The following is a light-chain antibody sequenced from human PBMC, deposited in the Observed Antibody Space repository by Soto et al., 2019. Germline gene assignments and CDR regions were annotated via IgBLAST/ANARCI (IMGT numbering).Light chain of an antibody. Sequence: EILVTQSPATLSVSPGERATLFSRASQSVSSPLAGYQQKPGQAKQLLIYAASGMHTGIPAKFSGSGSGTEFTLTISSLEPEDFAVYYCQQYGSTSWTFGQGTKVDIK. J-gene: IGKJ1*01. V-gene: IGKV3-15*01. CDR1: QSVSSP. CDR2: AAS. CDR3: QQYGSTSWT.